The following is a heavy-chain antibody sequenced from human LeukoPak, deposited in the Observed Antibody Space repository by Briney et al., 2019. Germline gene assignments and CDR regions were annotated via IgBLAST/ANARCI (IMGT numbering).Heavy chain of an antibody. J-gene: IGHJ5*02. CDR3: ARDPAVGNWFDP. CDR1: GFTFSDYY. CDR2: ISSSSSYT. V-gene: IGHV3-11*06. Sequence: PGGSLRLSCAASGFTFSDYYMSWLRQAPGKGLEWVSYISSSSSYTNYADSVKGRFTISRDNAKNSLYLQMNSLRAEDTAVYYCARDPAVGNWFDPWGQGTLVTVSS.